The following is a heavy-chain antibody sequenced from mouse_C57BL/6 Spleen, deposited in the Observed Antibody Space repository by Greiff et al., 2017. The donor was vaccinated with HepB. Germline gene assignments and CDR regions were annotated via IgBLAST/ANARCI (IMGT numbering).Heavy chain of an antibody. CDR3: ARGAYGSSLPYYFDY. D-gene: IGHD1-1*01. Sequence: EVHLVESGPGLAKPSQTLSLTCSVTGYSITSDYWNWIRKFPGNKLEYMGYISYSGSTYYNPSLKSRISITRDTSKNQYYLQLNSVTTEDTATYYCARGAYGSSLPYYFDYWGQGTTLTVSS. CDR2: ISYSGST. V-gene: IGHV3-8*01. J-gene: IGHJ2*01. CDR1: GYSITSDY.